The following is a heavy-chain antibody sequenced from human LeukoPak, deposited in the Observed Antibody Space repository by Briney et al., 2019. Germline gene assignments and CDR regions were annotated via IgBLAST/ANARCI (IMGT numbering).Heavy chain of an antibody. CDR3: AKGPPPVGAAQLAVQNAFDI. CDR1: GFTFSSYA. CDR2: ISGSGGST. V-gene: IGHV3-23*01. Sequence: PGGSLRLPCAASGFTFSSYAMSWVRQAPGEGLEWVSAISGSGGSTYYADSVKGRLTISRDNAKNSLYLQMNSLRAEDTALYYCAKGPPPVGAAQLAVQNAFDIWGQGTMVTVSS. J-gene: IGHJ3*02. D-gene: IGHD6-6*01.